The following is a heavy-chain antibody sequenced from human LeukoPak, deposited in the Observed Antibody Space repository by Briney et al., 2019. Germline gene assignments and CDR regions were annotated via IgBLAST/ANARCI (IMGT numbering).Heavy chain of an antibody. CDR1: GGSISSYY. Sequence: ASETLSLTCTASGGSISSYYWSWIRQPPGKGLEWIGYIYYSGSTNYNPSLKSRVTISVDTSKNQFSLKLSSVTAADTAVYYCARMSPRLRRLTLTTTKGFDYWGQGTLVTVSS. V-gene: IGHV4-59*12. CDR3: ARMSPRLRRLTLTTTKGFDY. CDR2: IYYSGST. J-gene: IGHJ4*02. D-gene: IGHD4-17*01.